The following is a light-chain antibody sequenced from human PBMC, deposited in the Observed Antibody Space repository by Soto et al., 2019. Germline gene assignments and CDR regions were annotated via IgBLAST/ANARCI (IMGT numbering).Light chain of an antibody. CDR3: QHYDSYPYT. CDR1: QSISTW. CDR2: DAS. V-gene: IGKV1-5*01. J-gene: IGKJ2*01. Sequence: DIQMTQSPSTLSASVGDTVTITCRANQSISTWMAWYQQKPGKAPKLLIFDASTLEGGVPSRFSGSASGTEFTLTISSLQPDDFATYYCQHYDSYPYTFGQGTKVEI.